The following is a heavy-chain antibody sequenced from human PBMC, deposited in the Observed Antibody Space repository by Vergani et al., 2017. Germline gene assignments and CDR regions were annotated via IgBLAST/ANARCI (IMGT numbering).Heavy chain of an antibody. D-gene: IGHD6-13*01. CDR2: ISAYNGNT. CDR1: GYTFTGYY. J-gene: IGHJ4*02. CDR3: ARDLLGYSSSWLFDY. Sequence: QVQLVQSGAEVKKPGASVKVSCKASGYTFTGYYMHWVRQAPGQGLEWMGWISAYNGNTNYAQKLQGRVTMTTDTSTSTAYMELRSLRSDDTAVYYCARDLLGYSSSWLFDYWGQGTLVTVSS. V-gene: IGHV1-18*04.